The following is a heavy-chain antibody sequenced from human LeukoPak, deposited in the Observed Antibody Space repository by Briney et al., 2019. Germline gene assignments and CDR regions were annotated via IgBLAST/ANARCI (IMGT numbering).Heavy chain of an antibody. CDR3: ATDHALLWFGETIHRGWFDP. CDR2: FDPADGET. CDR1: GYTLTELS. D-gene: IGHD3-10*01. V-gene: IGHV1-24*01. Sequence: ASVKVSCKVSGYTLTELSVHWVRQAPGKGLEWMGGFDPADGETIYAQNLQGRVTMTEDTSTDTAYMELSSLRSEDTAVYYCATDHALLWFGETIHRGWFDPWGQGTLVTVSS. J-gene: IGHJ5*02.